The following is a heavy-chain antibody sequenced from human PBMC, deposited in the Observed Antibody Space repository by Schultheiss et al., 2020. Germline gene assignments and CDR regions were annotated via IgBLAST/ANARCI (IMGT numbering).Heavy chain of an antibody. Sequence: SETLSLTCAVYGGSFSAYYWSWIRQPPGKGLEWIGEINHSGSTNYNPSLKSPVTISVDTSKNQFSLKMSSVTAADTAVYYCAREGTAMDNAFDIWGQGTLVTVSS. D-gene: IGHD5-18*01. V-gene: IGHV4-34*01. CDR3: AREGTAMDNAFDI. J-gene: IGHJ3*02. CDR1: GGSFSAYY. CDR2: INHSGST.